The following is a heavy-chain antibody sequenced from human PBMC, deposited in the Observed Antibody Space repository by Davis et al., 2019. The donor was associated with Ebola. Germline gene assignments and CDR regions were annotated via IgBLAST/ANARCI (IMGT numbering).Heavy chain of an antibody. J-gene: IGHJ4*02. V-gene: IGHV4-34*01. D-gene: IGHD3-10*01. CDR3: ARDLWFRNSGFGY. CDR2: INHSGST. Sequence: MPSETLSLTCAVYGGSFSGYYWSWIRQPPGKGLEWIGEINHSGSTNYNPSLKSRVTTSVDTSKNQFSLKLSSVTAADTAVYYCARDLWFRNSGFGYWGQGTLVTVSS. CDR1: GGSFSGYY.